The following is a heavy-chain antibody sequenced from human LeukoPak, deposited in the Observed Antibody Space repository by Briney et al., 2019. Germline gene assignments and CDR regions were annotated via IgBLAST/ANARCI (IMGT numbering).Heavy chain of an antibody. CDR2: ISSSSSYI. J-gene: IGHJ4*02. CDR3: ARLLVGHYYGSGSSYDY. CDR1: GFTFSSYS. Sequence: GGSLRLSCAASGFTFSSYSMNWVRQAPGKGLEWVSSISSSSSYIYYADSVKGRFTISRDNAKNSLYLQMNSLRAEDTAVYYRARLLVGHYYGSGSSYDYWGQGTLVTVSS. V-gene: IGHV3-21*01. D-gene: IGHD3-10*01.